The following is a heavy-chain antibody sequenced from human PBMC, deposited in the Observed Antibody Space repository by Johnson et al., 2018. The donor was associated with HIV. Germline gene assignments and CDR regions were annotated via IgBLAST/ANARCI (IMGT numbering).Heavy chain of an antibody. D-gene: IGHD1-26*01. CDR1: GFTFDDYA. J-gene: IGHJ3*02. V-gene: IGHV3-9*01. Sequence: VQLVESGGGLVQPGRSLRLSCAASGFTFDDYAMHWVRQAPGKGLEWVYGISWNRGSTGYADSVKGRFTISSDNAKNSLDLQMNSLRAEDTAVYYCASDNLWEPPPDDAFDIWGQGTMVTVSS. CDR3: ASDNLWEPPPDDAFDI. CDR2: ISWNRGST.